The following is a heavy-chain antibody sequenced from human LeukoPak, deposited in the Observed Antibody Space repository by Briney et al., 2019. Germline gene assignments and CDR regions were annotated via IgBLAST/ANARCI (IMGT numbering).Heavy chain of an antibody. V-gene: IGHV3-73*01. CDR3: TGGSGWYSPDY. D-gene: IGHD6-19*01. Sequence: GGSLKLSCAASGFTFGGSVMHWVRQASGKGLEWVGRITSKPNSYATVYAASVKGRFTISSDDSKNTAYLQMNSLKTEDTAVYYCTGGSGWYSPDYWGQGTLVTVSS. CDR1: GFTFGGSV. J-gene: IGHJ4*02. CDR2: ITSKPNSYAT.